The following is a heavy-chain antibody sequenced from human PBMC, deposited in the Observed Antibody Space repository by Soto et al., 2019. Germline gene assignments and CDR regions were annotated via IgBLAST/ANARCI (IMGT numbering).Heavy chain of an antibody. CDR2: IYQSGKT. Sequence: NPSKTLSLTCTVSGFPVSYGYYWGWIRQPPGKGLEWLGSIYQSGKTYYNPSLMSRLTLSMDTSRNEFSLRLRSVTAADTAVYFCARLYCSSVSCYNDYWGPGVLVTGSS. D-gene: IGHD2-2*01. J-gene: IGHJ4*02. CDR3: ARLYCSSVSCYNDY. CDR1: GFPVSYGYY. V-gene: IGHV4-38-2*02.